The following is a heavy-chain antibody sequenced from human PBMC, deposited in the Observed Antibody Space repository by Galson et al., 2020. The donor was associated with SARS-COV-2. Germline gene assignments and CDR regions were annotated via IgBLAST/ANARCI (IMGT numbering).Heavy chain of an antibody. CDR3: ARDYPPYDFWTTFGGFHYYYYMDV. V-gene: IGHV3-7*01. CDR1: GFTFSSYW. Sequence: DHSGGSLRLSCAASGFTFSSYWMSWVRQAPGKGLEWVANIKQDGSEKYYVDSVKGRFTISRDNAKNSLYLQMNSLRAEDTAVYYCARDYPPYDFWTTFGGFHYYYYMDVWGKGTTVTVSS. J-gene: IGHJ6*03. D-gene: IGHD3-3*01. CDR2: IKQDGSEK.